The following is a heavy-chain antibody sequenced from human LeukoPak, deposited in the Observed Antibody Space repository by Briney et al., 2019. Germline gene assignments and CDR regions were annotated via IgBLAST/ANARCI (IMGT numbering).Heavy chain of an antibody. V-gene: IGHV3-74*01. CDR2: IRSDGSST. Sequence: GGSLRLSCAASGFTFRSYWMHWVRQAPGKGLVWVSHIRSDGSSTSYADSVQGRFTTSRDNAKNTLYLQMNSLRAEDTAVYYCARHNYGYDYWGQGTLVTVSS. D-gene: IGHD3-10*01. J-gene: IGHJ4*02. CDR1: GFTFRSYW. CDR3: ARHNYGYDY.